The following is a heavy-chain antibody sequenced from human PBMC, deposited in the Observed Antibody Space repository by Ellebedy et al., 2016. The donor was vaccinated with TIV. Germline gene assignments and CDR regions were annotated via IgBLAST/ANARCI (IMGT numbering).Heavy chain of an antibody. CDR3: AREWEQH. V-gene: IGHV3-53*01. D-gene: IGHD1-26*01. Sequence: GGSLKISXAASGFTVSSNYMSWVRQAPGKGLEWVSVIYSGGSTYYVDSVKGRFTISRDNSKNTVYLQMNSLRAEDTAVYYCAREWEQHWGQGTLVTVSS. J-gene: IGHJ1*01. CDR1: GFTVSSNY. CDR2: IYSGGST.